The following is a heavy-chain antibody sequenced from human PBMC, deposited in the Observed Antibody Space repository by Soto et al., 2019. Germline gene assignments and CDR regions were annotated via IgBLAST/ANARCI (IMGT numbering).Heavy chain of an antibody. CDR3: ARDGERDTGLNFYYYLHGMDA. J-gene: IGHJ6*02. V-gene: IGHV1-18*01. D-gene: IGHD1-1*01. CDR1: GYTFNTYG. Sequence: ASVKVSCKASGYTFNTYGISWVRQAPGQGLEWMGWISPYNGTTKYAEKFQGEMTMTTDTATSTAYMDLRSLRSDDTAVYYCARDGERDTGLNFYYYLHGMDAWGQGTRVTVSS. CDR2: ISPYNGTT.